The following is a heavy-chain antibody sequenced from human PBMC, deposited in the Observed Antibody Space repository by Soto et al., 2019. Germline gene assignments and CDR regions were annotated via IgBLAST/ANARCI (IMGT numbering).Heavy chain of an antibody. D-gene: IGHD5-12*01. CDR2: IWYDGSNK. V-gene: IGHV3-33*01. CDR3: ARDGXDIVATIRDYYYYGMDV. Sequence: GGSLRLSCAASGFTFSSYGMHWVRQAPGKGLEWVAVIWYDGSNKYYADSVKGRFTISRDNSKNTLYLQMNSLRAEDTAVYYCARDGXDIVATIRDYYYYGMDVWGPGTTVTVSS. CDR1: GFTFSSYG. J-gene: IGHJ6*02.